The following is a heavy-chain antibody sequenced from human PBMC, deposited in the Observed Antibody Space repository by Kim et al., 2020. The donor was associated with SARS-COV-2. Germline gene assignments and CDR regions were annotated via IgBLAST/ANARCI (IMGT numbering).Heavy chain of an antibody. V-gene: IGHV3-30*18. Sequence: GGSLRLSCAASGFTFSSYGMHWVRQAPGKGLEWVAVISYDGSNKYYADSVKGRFTISRDNSKNTLYLQMNSLRAEDTAVYYCAKDGMDVWGQGTTVTVSS. J-gene: IGHJ6*02. CDR3: AKDGMDV. CDR1: GFTFSSYG. CDR2: ISYDGSNK.